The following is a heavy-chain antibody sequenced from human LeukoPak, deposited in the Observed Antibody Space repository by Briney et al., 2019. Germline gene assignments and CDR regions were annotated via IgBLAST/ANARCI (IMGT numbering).Heavy chain of an antibody. Sequence: GGSLRLSCAASGFTFSSYSMNWVRQAPGKGLEWVSSISSSSSYIYYADSVKGRFTISRDNAKNTLYLQMNSLRAEDTAVYYCAKDGDYDILTGYFSPYYFDYWGQGTLVTVSS. V-gene: IGHV3-21*04. CDR3: AKDGDYDILTGYFSPYYFDY. CDR1: GFTFSSYS. CDR2: ISSSSSYI. J-gene: IGHJ4*02. D-gene: IGHD3-9*01.